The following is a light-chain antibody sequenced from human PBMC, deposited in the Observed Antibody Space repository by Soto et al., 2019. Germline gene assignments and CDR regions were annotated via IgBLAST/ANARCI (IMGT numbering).Light chain of an antibody. J-gene: IGKJ2*01. V-gene: IGKV1-5*01. CDR3: QPYNNN. CDR2: DVS. CDR1: HSITNW. Sequence: DIQMTQSPSTLSASVGDRVTITCRASHSITNWLAWYQQKPGKAPKVLIYDVSTLGSGVPSRFSGSGSGTEFTLTISSLQPDDFATYYCQPYNNNFGQGTKVESK.